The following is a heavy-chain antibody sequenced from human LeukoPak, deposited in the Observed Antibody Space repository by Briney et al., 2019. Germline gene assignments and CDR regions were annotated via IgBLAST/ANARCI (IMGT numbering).Heavy chain of an antibody. J-gene: IGHJ4*02. Sequence: SETLSLTCTVSGGSISSYYWSWIRQPPVKGLEWIGYIYYSGSTNYNPSLKSRVTISVDTSKNQFSLKLSSVTAADTAVYYCASLVVVPGGFDYWGQGTLVTVSS. CDR1: GGSISSYY. CDR3: ASLVVVPGGFDY. V-gene: IGHV4-59*01. CDR2: IYYSGST. D-gene: IGHD3-22*01.